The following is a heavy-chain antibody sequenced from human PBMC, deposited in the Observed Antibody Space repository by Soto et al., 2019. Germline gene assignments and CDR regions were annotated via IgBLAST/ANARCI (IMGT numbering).Heavy chain of an antibody. CDR1: GYTFTSYD. J-gene: IGHJ4*02. D-gene: IGHD3-22*01. CDR2: TNPNSGNT. V-gene: IGHV1-8*01. Sequence: QVQLVQSGAEVKKPGASVKVSCKASGYTFTSYDINWVRQATGQGLEWMGWTNPNSGNTGYAQKFQGRVTMTRNTSISTAYMELSSLRSEDTAVYYCARVYRDSSGYLYPNWGQGTLVTVSS. CDR3: ARVYRDSSGYLYPN.